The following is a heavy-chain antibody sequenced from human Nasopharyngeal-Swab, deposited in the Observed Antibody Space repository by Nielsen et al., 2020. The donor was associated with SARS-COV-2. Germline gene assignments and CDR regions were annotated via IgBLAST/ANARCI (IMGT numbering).Heavy chain of an antibody. J-gene: IGHJ5*02. CDR3: ARGGGWSGSFTNWFDP. Sequence: SETLSLTCAVYGGSFSGYYWSWIRQPPGKGLEWIGEINHSGSINYNPSLKSRVTISVDTSKNQFSLKLSSVTAADTAVYYCARGGGWSGSFTNWFDPWGQGTLVTVSS. CDR1: GGSFSGYY. V-gene: IGHV4-34*01. CDR2: INHSGSI. D-gene: IGHD1-26*01.